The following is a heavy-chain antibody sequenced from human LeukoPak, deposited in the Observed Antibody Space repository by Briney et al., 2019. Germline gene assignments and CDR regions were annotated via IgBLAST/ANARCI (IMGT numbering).Heavy chain of an antibody. D-gene: IGHD2-21*02. J-gene: IGHJ4*02. V-gene: IGHV3-33*01. CDR2: IWYDGSNK. CDR1: GFTFSSYG. CDR3: ARLDCGGDCSDPPDY. Sequence: GRSLRLSCAASGFTFSSYGMHWVRQAPGKGLEWVAVIWYDGSNKYYADSVKGRFTISRDNSKNTLYLQMNSLRAEDTAVYYCARLDCGGDCSDPPDYWGQGTLVTVSS.